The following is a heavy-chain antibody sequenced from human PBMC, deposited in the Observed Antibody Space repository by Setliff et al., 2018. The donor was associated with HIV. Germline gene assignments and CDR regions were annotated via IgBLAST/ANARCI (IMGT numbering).Heavy chain of an antibody. Sequence: GGSLRLSCVASGFSFSNYGMHWVRQAPGKGLEWVAVMLYDGSDRYYADSVKGRFTISRDNSKKTLYLQMHSLRPEDTAVYHCAKARSEYQLMPWYYYMDVWGQGTTVTVSS. CDR3: AKARSEYQLMPWYYYMDV. J-gene: IGHJ6*03. CDR1: GFSFSNYG. D-gene: IGHD6-6*01. CDR2: MLYDGSDR. V-gene: IGHV3-30*18.